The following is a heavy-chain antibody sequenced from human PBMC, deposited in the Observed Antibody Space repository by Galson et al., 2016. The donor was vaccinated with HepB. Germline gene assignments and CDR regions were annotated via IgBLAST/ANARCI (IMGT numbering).Heavy chain of an antibody. CDR1: GFTFTTYG. Sequence: SLRLSCAASGFTFTTYGMHWVRQAPGKGLEWVAVVWFDGTNTYYADSVKGRFTISRDNSESTLYLQMHSLRAEDTAVYFCARNPNYHDSPAYQLFRRRYYAMDVWGQGTTVTVSS. D-gene: IGHD3-22*01. CDR3: ARNPNYHDSPAYQLFRRRYYAMDV. V-gene: IGHV3-33*01. CDR2: VWFDGTNT. J-gene: IGHJ6*02.